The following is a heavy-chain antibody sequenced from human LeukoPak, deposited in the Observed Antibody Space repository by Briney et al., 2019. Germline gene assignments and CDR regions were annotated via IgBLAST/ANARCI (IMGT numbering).Heavy chain of an antibody. V-gene: IGHV4-30-4*08. CDR3: ARGRVYYYGSGRRDFDY. CDR2: IYYSGST. D-gene: IGHD3-10*01. CDR1: GGSISSGDYY. Sequence: SETLSLTCTVSGGSISSGDYYWSWIRQPPGKGLEWIGYIYYSGSTYYNPSLKSRVTISVDTSKNQFSLKLSSVTAADTAVYYCARGRVYYYGSGRRDFDYWGQGTLVTVSS. J-gene: IGHJ4*02.